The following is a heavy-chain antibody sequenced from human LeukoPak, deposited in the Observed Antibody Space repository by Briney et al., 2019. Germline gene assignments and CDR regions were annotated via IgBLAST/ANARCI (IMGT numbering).Heavy chain of an antibody. V-gene: IGHV3-30*18. CDR1: GFTFSSYG. Sequence: GGSLRLSCAASGFTFSSYGMHWVRQAPGKGLEWVAVISYDGSNKYYADSVKGRFTISRDNSKNTLYLQMNSLRAEDTAVYYCAKNAAITDYWGQGTLVTVSS. J-gene: IGHJ4*02. CDR3: AKNAAITDY. D-gene: IGHD5-18*01. CDR2: ISYDGSNK.